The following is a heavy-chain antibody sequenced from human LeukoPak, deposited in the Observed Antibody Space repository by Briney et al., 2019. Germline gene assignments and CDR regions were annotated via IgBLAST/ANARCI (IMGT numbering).Heavy chain of an antibody. CDR3: ARFDGLASPLYYYYYGMDV. Sequence: SETLSLTCTVSGGSISSYYWSWIRQPPGKGLEWIGYIYYSGSTNYNPSLKSRVTISVDTSKNQFSLKLSSVTAADTAVYYCARFDGLASPLYYYYYGMDVWGQGTTVTVSS. J-gene: IGHJ6*02. D-gene: IGHD6-19*01. V-gene: IGHV4-59*12. CDR2: IYYSGST. CDR1: GGSISSYY.